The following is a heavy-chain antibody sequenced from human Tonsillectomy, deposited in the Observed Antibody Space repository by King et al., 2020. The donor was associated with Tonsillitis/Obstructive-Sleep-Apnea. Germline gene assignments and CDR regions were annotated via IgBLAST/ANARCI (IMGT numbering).Heavy chain of an antibody. D-gene: IGHD5-12*01. V-gene: IGHV3-13*04. J-gene: IGHJ6*03. CDR2: IGTAGDT. Sequence: VQLVESGGGLVQPGGSLRLSCAASGFTFSSYDMHWFRQATGKGLEWVSAIGTAGDTYYPGSVKGRFTISRENAKNSLYLQMNSLRAGDTAVYYCARGYYSGYVNYYYYMDVWGKGTTVTVSS. CDR1: GFTFSSYD. CDR3: ARGYYSGYVNYYYYMDV.